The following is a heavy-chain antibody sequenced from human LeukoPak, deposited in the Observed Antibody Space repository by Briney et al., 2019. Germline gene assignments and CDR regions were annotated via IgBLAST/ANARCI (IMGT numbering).Heavy chain of an antibody. CDR3: AREGNYYYMDV. CDR1: GFTFSNYA. CDR2: IGGSGTADST. Sequence: GGSLRLSCAASGFTFSNYAMSWVRQAPGKGLEWVSSIGGSGTADSTFYADSVKGRFTISRDNAKNSLYLQMNSLRAEDTAVYYCAREGNYYYMDVWGKGTTVTVSS. J-gene: IGHJ6*03. V-gene: IGHV3-23*01.